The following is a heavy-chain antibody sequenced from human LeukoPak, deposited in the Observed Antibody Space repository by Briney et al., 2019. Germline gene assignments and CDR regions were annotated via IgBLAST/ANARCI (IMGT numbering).Heavy chain of an antibody. CDR3: TTDLLRYFDWLLYPIY. CDR2: IKSKTDGGTT. J-gene: IGHJ4*02. V-gene: IGHV3-15*01. CDR1: GFTFSNAW. Sequence: GGSLRLSCAASGFTFSNAWMSWVRQAPGKGLEWVGRIKSKTDGGTTDYAAPVKGRFTISRDDSKNTLYLQMNSLKTEDTAVYYCTTDLLRYFDWLLYPIYWGQGTLVTVSS. D-gene: IGHD3-9*01.